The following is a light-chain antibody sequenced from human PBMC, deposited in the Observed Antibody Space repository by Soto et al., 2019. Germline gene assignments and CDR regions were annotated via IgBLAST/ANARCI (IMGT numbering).Light chain of an antibody. V-gene: IGLV2-23*01. Sequence: QSVLTQPASVSGSPGQSITISCTGTSSDVGSYNLVSWYKQHPGKAPKLMIYEGSKRPSGVSNRFSGSKSGNTASLTISGLHAEDEADYYCCSYAGSIVVFGGGTKLTVL. CDR3: CSYAGSIVV. CDR2: EGS. CDR1: SSDVGSYNL. J-gene: IGLJ2*01.